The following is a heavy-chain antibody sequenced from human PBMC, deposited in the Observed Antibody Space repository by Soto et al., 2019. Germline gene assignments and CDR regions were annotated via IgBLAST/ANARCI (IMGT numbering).Heavy chain of an antibody. V-gene: IGHV4-59*08. J-gene: IGHJ6*03. CDR2: IYYSGST. D-gene: IGHD6-13*01. CDR1: GGSISSYY. CDR3: ARHRSSSWYLDV. Sequence: ASETLSLTCTVSGGSISSYYWSWIRQPPGKGLEWIGYIYYSGSTNYNPSLKSRVTISVDTSKNQFSLKLSSVTAADTAVYYCARHRSSSWYLDVWGKGTTVTVSS.